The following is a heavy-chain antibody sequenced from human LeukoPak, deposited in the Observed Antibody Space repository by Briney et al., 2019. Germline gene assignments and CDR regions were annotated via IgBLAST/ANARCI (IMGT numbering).Heavy chain of an antibody. J-gene: IGHJ4*02. Sequence: GGSLRLSCAVSGFTFSGHWMFWVLQAPGKGLEWVSSDGSGTGYTDSVKGRFTVSRDNARNTLYLQMNSLRAEDTAVYYCARARWYSCDYWGQGTLVTVSS. D-gene: IGHD5-24*01. CDR1: GFTFSGHW. V-gene: IGHV3-74*01. CDR3: ARARWYSCDY. CDR2: DGSGT.